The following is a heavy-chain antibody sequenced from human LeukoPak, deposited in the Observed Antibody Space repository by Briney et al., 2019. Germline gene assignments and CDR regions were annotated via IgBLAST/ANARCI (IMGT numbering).Heavy chain of an antibody. CDR3: ARDPDLSGYSFFDY. V-gene: IGHV3-74*03. CDR2: IKSDGSRT. J-gene: IGHJ4*02. D-gene: IGHD3-22*01. Sequence: GRSLRLSCGASGFTLSSYWMHWVRQAPGKGLVWVSRIKSDGSRTTYADSVKGRFTISRDNAKNTLYLQMNSLRAEDTAVYYCARDPDLSGYSFFDYWGQGTLVTVSS. CDR1: GFTLSSYW.